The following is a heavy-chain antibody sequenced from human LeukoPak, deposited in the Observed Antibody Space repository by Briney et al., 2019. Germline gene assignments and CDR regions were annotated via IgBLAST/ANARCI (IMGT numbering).Heavy chain of an antibody. CDR3: ARDPASLAVAGTGSVDY. V-gene: IGHV3-33*01. CDR2: IWYDGSNK. CDR1: GFTFSSYG. Sequence: GGSLRLSCAASGFTFSSYGMPWVRQAPGKGLEWVAVIWYDGSNKYYADSVKGRFTISRDNSKNTLYLQMNSLRAEDTAVYYCARDPASLAVAGTGSVDYWGQGTLVTVSS. J-gene: IGHJ4*02. D-gene: IGHD6-19*01.